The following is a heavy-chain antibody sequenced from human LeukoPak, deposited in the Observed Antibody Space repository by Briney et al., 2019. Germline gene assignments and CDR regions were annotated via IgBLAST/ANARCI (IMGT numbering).Heavy chain of an antibody. D-gene: IGHD6-13*01. Sequence: ASVKVSCKASGYTFTRHYFHWVRQAPGQGLEWMGWINPNSGDTNFAQKFQGRVTMARATSISTVYMELTSLRSDDTALYYCMRGGGNSWFDYWGQGTLVSVSS. J-gene: IGHJ4*02. V-gene: IGHV1-2*02. CDR3: MRGGGNSWFDY. CDR1: GYTFTRHY. CDR2: INPNSGDT.